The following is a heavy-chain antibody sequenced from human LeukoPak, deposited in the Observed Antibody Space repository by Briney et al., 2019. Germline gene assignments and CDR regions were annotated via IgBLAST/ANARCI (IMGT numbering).Heavy chain of an antibody. CDR1: GGTFSSYA. CDR2: IIPIFGTA. V-gene: IGHV1-69*13. Sequence: SVKVSCKASGGTFSSYAISWVRQAPGQGLEWMGGIIPIFGTANYAQKFQGRVTITADESTSTAYMELSSLRSEDMAVYYCARVGCSSTSCYSYYYYYMDVWGKGTTVTVSS. J-gene: IGHJ6*03. CDR3: ARVGCSSTSCYSYYYYYMDV. D-gene: IGHD2-2*01.